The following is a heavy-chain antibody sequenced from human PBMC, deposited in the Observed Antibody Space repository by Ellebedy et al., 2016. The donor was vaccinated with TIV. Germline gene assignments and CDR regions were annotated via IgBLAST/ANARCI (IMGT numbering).Heavy chain of an antibody. J-gene: IGHJ5*02. CDR2: INHSGST. V-gene: IGHV4-34*01. D-gene: IGHD5-18*01. CDR1: GGSFSGSS. CDR3: ALGRRGYSFRNWFDP. Sequence: MPSETLSLTCGVYGGSFSGSSWSWIRQPPGKGLEWIGEINHSGSTNYNPSLKSRVTISVDTSKNQFSLNLNSVTAADTAVYYCALGRRGYSFRNWFDPWGQGTLVTVSS.